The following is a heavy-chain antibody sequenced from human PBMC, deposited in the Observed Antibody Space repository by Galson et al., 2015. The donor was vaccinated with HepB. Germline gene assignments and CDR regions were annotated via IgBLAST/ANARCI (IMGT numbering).Heavy chain of an antibody. CDR2: IGTAGDT. J-gene: IGHJ6*02. V-gene: IGHV3-13*01. CDR1: GFTFSSYD. CDR3: ARDLNYSGSIEGYGMDV. D-gene: IGHD1-26*01. Sequence: SLRLSCAASGFTFSSYDMHWVRQATGKGLEWVSAIGTAGDTYYPGSVKGQFTISRENAKNSLYLQMNSLRAGDTAVYYCARDLNYSGSIEGYGMDVWGQGTTVTVSS.